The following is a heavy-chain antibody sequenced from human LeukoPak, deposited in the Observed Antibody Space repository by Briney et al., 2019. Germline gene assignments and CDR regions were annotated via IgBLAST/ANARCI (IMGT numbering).Heavy chain of an antibody. CDR2: INPNSGGT. CDR1: GYTFTGYY. CDR3: ARADVVVVPAAIRNWFDP. J-gene: IGHJ5*02. Sequence: ASVKVSCKASGYTFTGYYMHWVRQAPGQGLEWMGWINPNSGGTNYAQKFQGRVTMTRDTSISTAYMELSRLRSDDTAVYYCARADVVVVPAAIRNWFDPWGQGTLVTVSS. V-gene: IGHV1-2*02. D-gene: IGHD2-2*02.